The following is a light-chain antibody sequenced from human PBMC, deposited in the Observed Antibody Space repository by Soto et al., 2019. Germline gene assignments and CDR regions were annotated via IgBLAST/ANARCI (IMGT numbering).Light chain of an antibody. V-gene: IGKV3-11*02. Sequence: EIVLTQSPVSLSSSPGERVTLSCRASQSVNIYLTWHQQKPGQAPRLLIYDTSNRATGIPPRFNGSGSERDFTLTITGLEPEDSALYYCQQRSSWPLSFGGGTKVEIK. CDR3: QQRSSWPLS. CDR2: DTS. J-gene: IGKJ4*01. CDR1: QSVNIY.